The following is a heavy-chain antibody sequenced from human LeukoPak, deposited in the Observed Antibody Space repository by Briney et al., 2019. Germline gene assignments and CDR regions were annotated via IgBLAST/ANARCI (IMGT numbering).Heavy chain of an antibody. V-gene: IGHV3-7*03. CDR3: AKEDHVLLWFGELFLYPFDY. CDR2: IKQYRSEK. J-gene: IGHJ4*02. CDR1: GFTFSNYW. D-gene: IGHD3-10*01. Sequence: PGGSLRPSCAASGFTFSNYWMSWVRQAPGKGLEWVANIKQYRSEKYYVDSVKGRFTISRDNSKNTLYLQMNSLRAEDTAVYYCAKEDHVLLWFGELFLYPFDYWGQGTLVTVSS.